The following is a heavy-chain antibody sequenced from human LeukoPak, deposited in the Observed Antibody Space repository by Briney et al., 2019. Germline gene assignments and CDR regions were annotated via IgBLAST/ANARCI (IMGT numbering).Heavy chain of an antibody. Sequence: ASVKVSCKASGYTFTGYYMHWVRQATGQGLEWMGWMNPNSGNTGYAQKFQGRVTITRNTSISTAYMELSSLRSEDTAVYYCARGSPRPPSYYDFWSGYYPPHYMDVWGKGTTVTVSS. CDR3: ARGSPRPPSYYDFWSGYYPPHYMDV. D-gene: IGHD3-3*01. CDR1: GYTFTGYY. V-gene: IGHV1-8*03. J-gene: IGHJ6*03. CDR2: MNPNSGNT.